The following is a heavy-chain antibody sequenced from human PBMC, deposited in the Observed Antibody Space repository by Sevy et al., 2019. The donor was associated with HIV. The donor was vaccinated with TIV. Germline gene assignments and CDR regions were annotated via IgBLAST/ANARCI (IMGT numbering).Heavy chain of an antibody. CDR1: GYTFTSYG. Sequence: ASVKVSCKASGYTFTSYGISSVRQAPGQGLEWMGWISAYNGNTNYAQKLQGRVTMTTDTSTSTAYMELRSLRSDDTAVYYCARDGDIVVVPAAIADYYYYYGMDVWGQGTTVTVSS. V-gene: IGHV1-18*04. CDR3: ARDGDIVVVPAAIADYYYYYGMDV. D-gene: IGHD2-2*02. CDR2: ISAYNGNT. J-gene: IGHJ6*02.